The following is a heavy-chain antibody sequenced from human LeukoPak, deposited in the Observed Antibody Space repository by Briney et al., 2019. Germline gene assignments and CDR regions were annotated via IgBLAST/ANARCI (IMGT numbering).Heavy chain of an antibody. CDR2: ISGSGGRT. CDR3: ARDDWLDAFDI. V-gene: IGHV3-23*01. CDR1: GFTFSSYA. J-gene: IGHJ3*02. Sequence: GGCLRLSCAASGFTFSSYAMSWVRQAPGKGLEWVSAISGSGGRTSYAVSVKGRFTISRDNSKNTLYLPMNSLRAEDTAVYYCARDDWLDAFDIWGQGTMVTVSS. D-gene: IGHD3-9*01.